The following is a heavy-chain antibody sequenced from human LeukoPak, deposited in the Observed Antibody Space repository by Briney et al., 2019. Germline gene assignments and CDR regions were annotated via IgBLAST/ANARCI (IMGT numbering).Heavy chain of an antibody. CDR2: MYQTGST. CDR3: ARLRLRCSGGSCYRAPYYYMDV. CDR1: RYSISSDYY. J-gene: IGHJ6*03. Sequence: SETLSLTCTVSRYSISSDYYWGWIRQPPGKGLEWIASMYQTGSTYYNPSLKSRVAISVDTSKNQFSLKLSSVTAADTAVYYCARLRLRCSGGSCYRAPYYYMDVWGKGTTVTISS. V-gene: IGHV4-38-2*02. D-gene: IGHD2-15*01.